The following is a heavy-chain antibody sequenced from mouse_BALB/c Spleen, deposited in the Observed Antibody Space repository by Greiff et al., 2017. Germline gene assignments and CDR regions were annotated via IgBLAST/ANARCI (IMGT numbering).Heavy chain of an antibody. V-gene: IGHV14-3*02. CDR3: ARDYGSSYAMDY. J-gene: IGHJ4*01. CDR2: IDPANGNT. Sequence: VHVKQSGAELVKPGASVKLSCTASGFNINDSYMHWVKQRPGQGLEWIGRIDPANGNTKYDPKFQGKATITADTSSNTAYLQLSSLTSEDTAVYYCARDYGSSYAMDYWGQGTSVTVSS. D-gene: IGHD1-1*01. CDR1: GFNINDSY.